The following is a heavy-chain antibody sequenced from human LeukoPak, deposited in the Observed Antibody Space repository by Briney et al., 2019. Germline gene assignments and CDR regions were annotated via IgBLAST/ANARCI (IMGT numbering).Heavy chain of an antibody. CDR2: MSYDGSEK. D-gene: IGHD6-13*01. CDR3: ARDIAAAGTDYGMDV. V-gene: IGHV3-30*03. J-gene: IGHJ6*02. CDR1: GFTFSSYG. Sequence: GGSLRLSCVASGFTFSSYGMHWVRQAPGKGLEWVTVMSYDGSEKYYAESVKGRFTISRDNSKNTVYLQMSSLRAEDTAVYYCARDIAAAGTDYGMDVWGQGTTVTVSS.